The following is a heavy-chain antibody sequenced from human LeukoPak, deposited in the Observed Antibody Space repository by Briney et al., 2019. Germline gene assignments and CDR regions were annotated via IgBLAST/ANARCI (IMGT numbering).Heavy chain of an antibody. CDR3: ARDDVMVRGVSYYYYGMDV. J-gene: IGHJ6*02. CDR2: IYSGGST. Sequence: TGGSLRLSCAASGFTVSSNYVSWVRQAPGKGLEWVSVIYSGGSTYYADSVKGRFTISRDNSKNTLYLQMNSLRAEDTAVYYCARDDVMVRGVSYYYYGMDVWGQGTTVTVSS. CDR1: GFTVSSNY. D-gene: IGHD3-10*01. V-gene: IGHV3-66*01.